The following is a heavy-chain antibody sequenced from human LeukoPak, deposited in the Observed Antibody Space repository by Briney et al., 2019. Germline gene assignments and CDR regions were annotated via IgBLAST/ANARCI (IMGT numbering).Heavy chain of an antibody. CDR3: ARLPADFWSGDGYYYYGMDV. J-gene: IGHJ6*02. CDR1: GGSISSSSYY. D-gene: IGHD3-3*01. V-gene: IGHV4-39*01. CDR2: IYYSGST. Sequence: ASETLSLTCTVSGGSISSSSYYWGWIRQPPGKGLEWIGSIYYSGSTYYNPSLKSRVTISVDTSKNQFSLKLSSVTAADTAVYYCARLPADFWSGDGYYYYGMDVWDQGTTVTVSS.